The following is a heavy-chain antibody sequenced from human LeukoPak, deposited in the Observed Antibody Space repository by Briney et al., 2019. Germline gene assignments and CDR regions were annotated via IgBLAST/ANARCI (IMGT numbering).Heavy chain of an antibody. CDR1: GGSISSYY. Sequence: SETLSLTCTVSGGSISSYYWSWIRQPPGKGLEWIGYIYYSGSTNYNPSLKSRVTISVDTSKNQFSLKLSSVTAADTAVYYRARSGYCSSTSCYNWFDPWGQGTLVTVSS. J-gene: IGHJ5*02. V-gene: IGHV4-59*08. CDR2: IYYSGST. CDR3: ARSGYCSSTSCYNWFDP. D-gene: IGHD2-2*03.